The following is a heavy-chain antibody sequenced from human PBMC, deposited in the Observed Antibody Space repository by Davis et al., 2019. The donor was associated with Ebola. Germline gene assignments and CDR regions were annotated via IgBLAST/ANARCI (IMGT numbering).Heavy chain of an antibody. CDR1: AGSISSYY. Sequence: SQTLSLTCAVSAGSISSYYWGCIRQPPGKGLEWIGSIYYSGSTYYNPSLKSRVTISVDTSKNQFSLKLSSVTAADTAVYYGASSSHYYYGMDVWGQGTTVTVSS. V-gene: IGHV4-39*01. CDR2: IYYSGST. D-gene: IGHD6-13*01. CDR3: ASSSHYYYGMDV. J-gene: IGHJ6*02.